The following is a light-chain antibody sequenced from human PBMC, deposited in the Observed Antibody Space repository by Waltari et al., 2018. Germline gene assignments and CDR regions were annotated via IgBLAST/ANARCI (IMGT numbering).Light chain of an antibody. V-gene: IGLV2-14*01. J-gene: IGLJ1*01. CDR3: SSYTSIIPPFL. CDR2: DVS. CDR1: SSDLRGSSF. Sequence: QSAPTQPASVSGSPGQSITLSCTRSSSDLRGSSFVSCYQPHPGKAPKLMIYDVSHRPSGVSNRFSGSTSGTTASLTISRLQPEDEADYYCSSYTSIIPPFLFGTGTKVTVL.